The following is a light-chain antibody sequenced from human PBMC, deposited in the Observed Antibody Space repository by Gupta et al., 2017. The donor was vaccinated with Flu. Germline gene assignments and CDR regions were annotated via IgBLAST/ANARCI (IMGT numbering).Light chain of an antibody. J-gene: IGKJ1*01. V-gene: IGKV3-20*01. CDR3: QQNGFSPWT. CDR1: QNVNNY. Sequence: PGPLSLCPGERATLSCRASQNVNNYLVWFQQKLGQAPRVLIFRASKRAPGIPDRFSGRGSGTDFTLTISRLEPEDFAVYYCQQNGFSPWTLGQGTKVEIK. CDR2: RAS.